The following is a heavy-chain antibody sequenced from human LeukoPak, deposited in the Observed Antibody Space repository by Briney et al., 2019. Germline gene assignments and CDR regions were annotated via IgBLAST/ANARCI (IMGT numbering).Heavy chain of an antibody. CDR3: AKDRGSSWYGTYSSGPNWFDP. D-gene: IGHD6-13*01. Sequence: PSETLSLTCAVYGGPFSGYYWSWIRQPPGKGLEWIGEINHSGSTNYNPSLKSRVTISVDTSKNQFSLKLSSVTAADTAVYYCAKDRGSSWYGTYSSGPNWFDPWGQGTLVTVSS. CDR2: INHSGST. J-gene: IGHJ5*02. CDR1: GGPFSGYY. V-gene: IGHV4-34*01.